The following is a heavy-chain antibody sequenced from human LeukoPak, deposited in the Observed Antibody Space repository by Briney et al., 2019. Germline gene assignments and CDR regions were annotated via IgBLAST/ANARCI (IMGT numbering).Heavy chain of an antibody. CDR2: IYHSGST. V-gene: IGHV4-4*02. Sequence: SETLPPSCTVSCGSISSSNWWSWVRQPPGKGLEWIGEIYHSGSTNDNPSLKSRVTISVDKSKNQFSLKLSSVTAADTAVYYCARTGGSGWYSRNYFDYWGQGTLVTVSS. D-gene: IGHD6-19*01. J-gene: IGHJ4*02. CDR1: CGSISSSNW. CDR3: ARTGGSGWYSRNYFDY.